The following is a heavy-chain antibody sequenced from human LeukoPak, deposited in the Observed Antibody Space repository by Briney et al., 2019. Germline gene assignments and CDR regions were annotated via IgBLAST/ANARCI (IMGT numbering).Heavy chain of an antibody. V-gene: IGHV3-74*01. D-gene: IGHD5-18*01. CDR2: INSDGSST. CDR3: ARGGYSYGYAPPY. Sequence: PGGSLRLSCAASGFTFSSYWMHWVRQAPGKGLVWVSRINSDGSSTSYADSVKGRFTISRDNAKNTLYLQMNSLRAEDTAVYYCARGGYSYGYAPPYWGQGTLVTVSS. J-gene: IGHJ4*02. CDR1: GFTFSSYW.